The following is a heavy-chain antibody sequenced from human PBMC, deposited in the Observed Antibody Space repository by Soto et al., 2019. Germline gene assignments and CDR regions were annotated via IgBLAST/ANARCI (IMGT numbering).Heavy chain of an antibody. Sequence: GGSLRLSCAASGFTFSSYAMSWVRQAPGKGLEWVSAISGSGGSTYYADSVEGRFTISRDNSKNTLYLQMNSLRAEDRAVYYCAKGKGPISVGGGFDYWGQGTLVTVSS. CDR2: ISGSGGST. J-gene: IGHJ4*02. V-gene: IGHV3-23*01. D-gene: IGHD3-16*01. CDR1: GFTFSSYA. CDR3: AKGKGPISVGGGFDY.